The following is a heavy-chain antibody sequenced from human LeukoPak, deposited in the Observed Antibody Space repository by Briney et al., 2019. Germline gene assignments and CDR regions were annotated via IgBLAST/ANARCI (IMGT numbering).Heavy chain of an antibody. CDR2: IFHSGST. CDR1: SGSISSHY. Sequence: SETLSLTCTVSSGSISSHYWSWIRQPPGKGLEWIGYIFHSGSTKYNPSLKSRVTLSVDTSKTQISLKLSSVTADDTAVYYCARPTTAAVAGTAQDWFDPWGQGTLVTVSS. J-gene: IGHJ5*02. CDR3: ARPTTAAVAGTAQDWFDP. D-gene: IGHD6-19*01. V-gene: IGHV4-59*11.